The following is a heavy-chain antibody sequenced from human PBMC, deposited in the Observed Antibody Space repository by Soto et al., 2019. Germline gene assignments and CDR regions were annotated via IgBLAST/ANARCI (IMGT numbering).Heavy chain of an antibody. CDR1: GFTFSSYA. J-gene: IGHJ6*02. CDR2: ISYDGSNK. CDR3: ARDVDYYDSSGYTLYGMDV. V-gene: IGHV3-30-3*01. Sequence: GGSLRLSCAASGFTFSSYAMHWVRQAAGKGLEWVAVISYDGSNKYYADSVKGRFTISRDNSKNTLYLQMNSLRAEDTAVYYYARDVDYYDSSGYTLYGMDVWGQGTTVTVSS. D-gene: IGHD3-22*01.